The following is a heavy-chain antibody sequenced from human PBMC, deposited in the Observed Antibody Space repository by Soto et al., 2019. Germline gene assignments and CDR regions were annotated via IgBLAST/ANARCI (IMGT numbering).Heavy chain of an antibody. CDR3: ERVAETHELSYYFDY. CDR2: ISYDGSNK. J-gene: IGHJ4*02. CDR1: GFTFSSYA. V-gene: IGHV3-30-3*01. D-gene: IGHD3-16*02. Sequence: PGGSLRLSCAASGFTFSSYAMHWVRQAPGKGLEWVAVISYDGSNKYYADSVKGRFTISRDNSKNTLYLQMNSLRAEDTAVYYCERVAETHELSYYFDYWGQGTLAPVSS.